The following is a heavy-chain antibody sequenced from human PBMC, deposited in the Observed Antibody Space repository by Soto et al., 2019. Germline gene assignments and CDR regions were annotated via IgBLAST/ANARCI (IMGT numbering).Heavy chain of an antibody. J-gene: IGHJ4*02. CDR2: VFYSGAT. CDR3: ARAGFSYGHLLF. V-gene: IGHV4-30-4*01. D-gene: IGHD3-10*01. Sequence: PSENLSLTCNVSGGPIKTGDYYWNWIRQPPGKGLEWIGYVFYSGATNYSPSLKSRAAISMDTSKNQFSLSLTSVTAADTAVYYCARAGFSYGHLLFWGQGIRVTVSS. CDR1: GGPIKTGDYY.